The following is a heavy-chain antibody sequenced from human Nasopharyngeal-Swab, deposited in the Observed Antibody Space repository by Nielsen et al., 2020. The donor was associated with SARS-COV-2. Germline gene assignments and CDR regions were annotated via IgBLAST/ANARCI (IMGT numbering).Heavy chain of an antibody. CDR2: ISTKTGAP. J-gene: IGHJ4*02. CDR3: ARENQEYANIWIDY. V-gene: IGHV7-4-1*02. CDR1: GYTCTSNV. D-gene: IGHD1-1*01. Sequence: ASVKVSCKASGYTCTSNVLNWVRQAPGQGPEYIGWISTKTGAPTYAQAFTGRFVISLDTSVSTTYLQNSSLNADDTAVYYCARENQEYANIWIDYWGQGTQVTVSS.